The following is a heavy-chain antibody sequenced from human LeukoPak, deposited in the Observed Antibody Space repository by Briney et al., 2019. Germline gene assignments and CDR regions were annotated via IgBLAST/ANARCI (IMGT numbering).Heavy chain of an antibody. CDR3: APFGGTRETTTRFDY. CDR1: GFTFGDYA. D-gene: IGHD4-17*01. Sequence: GGSLRLSCTASGFTFGDYAMHWVRQAPGKGLEWVSLISWDGGSTYYADSVKGRFTISRDNSKNSLYLQMNSLRAEDTALYYGAPFGGTRETTTRFDYGGQGTLVTVSS. CDR2: ISWDGGST. V-gene: IGHV3-43D*03. J-gene: IGHJ4*02.